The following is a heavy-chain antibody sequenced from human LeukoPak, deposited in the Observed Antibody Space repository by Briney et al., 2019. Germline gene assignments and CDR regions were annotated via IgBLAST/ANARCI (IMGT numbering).Heavy chain of an antibody. J-gene: IGHJ4*02. CDR2: TSRDDSDK. V-gene: IGHV3-30-3*01. CDR1: GFTVSSNY. D-gene: IGHD1-26*01. CDR3: ARDIVERNTRRLYY. Sequence: TGGSLRLSCAASGFTVSSNYMSWVRQAPGKGLEWVAVTSRDDSDKYYGDSVKGRFTISRDNSKNMVYLQMNSLRPEDTAVYYCARDIVERNTRRLYYWGQGTLVTVSS.